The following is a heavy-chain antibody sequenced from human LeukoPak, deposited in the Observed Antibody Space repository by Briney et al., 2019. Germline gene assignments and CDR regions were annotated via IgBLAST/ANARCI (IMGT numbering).Heavy chain of an antibody. Sequence: GGSLRLSCAASGFTFSIYAMSWVRQAPGKGLEWASAISGSGGSTYYADSVKGRFTISRDNSKNTLYLQMNSLRAEDTAVYYCAKDRRVRGVIDNNWFDPWGQGTLVTVSS. J-gene: IGHJ5*02. CDR2: ISGSGGST. D-gene: IGHD3-10*01. CDR3: AKDRRVRGVIDNNWFDP. V-gene: IGHV3-23*01. CDR1: GFTFSIYA.